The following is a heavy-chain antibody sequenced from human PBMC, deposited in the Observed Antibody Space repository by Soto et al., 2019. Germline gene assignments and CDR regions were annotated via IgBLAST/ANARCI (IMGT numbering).Heavy chain of an antibody. V-gene: IGHV1-18*01. CDR3: ARGGGYDILTGYPPFDY. D-gene: IGHD3-9*01. CDR2: ISAYNGNT. J-gene: IGHJ4*02. CDR1: GYTFTSYG. Sequence: GASVKVSWKASGYTFTSYGISWVRQAPGQGLEWMGWISAYNGNTNYAQKLQGRVTMTTDTSTSTAYMELRSLRSDDTAVYYCARGGGYDILTGYPPFDYWGQGTLVTVSS.